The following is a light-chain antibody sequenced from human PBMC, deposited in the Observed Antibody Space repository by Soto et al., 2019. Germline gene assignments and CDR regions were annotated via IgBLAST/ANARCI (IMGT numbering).Light chain of an antibody. Sequence: QSVLTQPPSASGTPGQRVTISCSGSTSNSGSTSSIGCDYVYWYQQLPGTAPRLLIYSTSQRPSGVPDRISGSKSGTSATLAISGLRFEDEADYYCPVWDDSLSGWVFGGGTKLTVL. CDR1: TSNSGSTSSIGCDY. V-gene: IGLV1-47*02. CDR3: PVWDDSLSGWV. CDR2: STS. J-gene: IGLJ3*02.